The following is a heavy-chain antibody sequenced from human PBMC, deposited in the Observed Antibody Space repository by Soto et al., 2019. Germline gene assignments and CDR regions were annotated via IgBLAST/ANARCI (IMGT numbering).Heavy chain of an antibody. CDR2: ISGSGGST. Sequence: PGGSLRLSCAASGFTFSSYAMSWVRQAPGKGLEWVSAISGSGGSTYYADSVKGRFTISRDNSKNTLYLQMNSLRAEDTAVYYCARDGHYGDTYYGMDVWGQGTTVTVSS. J-gene: IGHJ6*02. D-gene: IGHD4-17*01. V-gene: IGHV3-23*01. CDR1: GFTFSSYA. CDR3: ARDGHYGDTYYGMDV.